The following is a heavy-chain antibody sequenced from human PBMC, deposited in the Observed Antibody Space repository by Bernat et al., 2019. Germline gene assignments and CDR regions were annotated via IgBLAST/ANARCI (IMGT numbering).Heavy chain of an antibody. CDR2: ISGSGGST. V-gene: IGHV3-23*01. Sequence: EVQLLESGGGLVQPGGSLRLSCAASGFTFSSYAMSWVRQAPGKGLEWVSAISGSGGSTYYADSVKGRFTISRDNAKNTLYLQMNSLRAEDTAVYYCAKSHSGYEKGGLDYWGQGTLVTVSS. CDR1: GFTFSSYA. D-gene: IGHD5-12*01. CDR3: AKSHSGYEKGGLDY. J-gene: IGHJ4*02.